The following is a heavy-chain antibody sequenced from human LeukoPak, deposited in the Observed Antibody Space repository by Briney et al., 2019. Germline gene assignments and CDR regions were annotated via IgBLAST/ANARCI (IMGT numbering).Heavy chain of an antibody. V-gene: IGHV3-11*04. Sequence: PGGSLSLSCAASAFTVCDCYMSWIRRAPGLGLEGVSYISSSGSTICYADSVKGRFTISRDNAKNSLYLQMNSLRAEDTAVYYCARENRITMVRGIDYWGQGTLVTVSS. CDR2: ISSSGSTI. CDR1: AFTVCDCY. CDR3: ARENRITMVRGIDY. D-gene: IGHD3-10*01. J-gene: IGHJ4*02.